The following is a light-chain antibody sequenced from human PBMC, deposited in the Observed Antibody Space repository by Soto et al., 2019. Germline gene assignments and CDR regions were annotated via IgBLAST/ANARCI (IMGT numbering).Light chain of an antibody. CDR1: QSVSSTY. J-gene: IGKJ2*01. CDR2: GAS. V-gene: IGKV3-20*01. Sequence: EIVLTQSPGTLSLSPGERVTLSCRASQSVSSTYLAWYQQKPGQAPRLLIYGASTRATGLPDRFSGSGSGTDFTLTISRLEPEDFAVYYCQQFGISPMYTFGQGTKLEIK. CDR3: QQFGISPMYT.